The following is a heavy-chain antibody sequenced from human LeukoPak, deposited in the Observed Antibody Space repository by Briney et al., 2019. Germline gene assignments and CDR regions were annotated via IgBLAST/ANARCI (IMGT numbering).Heavy chain of an antibody. CDR3: AKNIGYDILTGFNLYFYY. Sequence: HPGGSLRLSCAASGFTFSSYAMNWVRQAPGRGLEWVSAISGSGGSTYHADSVKGRFTISRDNPKNTLYLQMNSLRAEDTAVYYCAKNIGYDILTGFNLYFYYWGQGTLVTVSS. J-gene: IGHJ4*02. D-gene: IGHD3-9*01. V-gene: IGHV3-23*01. CDR1: GFTFSSYA. CDR2: ISGSGGST.